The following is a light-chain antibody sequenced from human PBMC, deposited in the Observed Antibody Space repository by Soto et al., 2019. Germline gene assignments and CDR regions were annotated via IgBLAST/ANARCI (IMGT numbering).Light chain of an antibody. CDR3: QQYSSSPWT. Sequence: EIVLTQSPGTLSLSPGERATLSCRASQSVNSIYLAWYQQKPGQAPRLLIYGASSRATGIPDRFSGSGSGTDFTLTIRRLEPEDCAVYYCQQYSSSPWTFGQGTKVEIK. CDR2: GAS. V-gene: IGKV3-20*01. J-gene: IGKJ1*01. CDR1: QSVNSIY.